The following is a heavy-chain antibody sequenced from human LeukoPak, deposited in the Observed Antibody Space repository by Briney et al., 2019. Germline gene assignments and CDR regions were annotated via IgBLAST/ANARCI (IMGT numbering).Heavy chain of an antibody. V-gene: IGHV3-7*01. D-gene: IGHD3-3*01. CDR2: IKQDGSEK. J-gene: IGHJ6*03. CDR1: GFTFSNYW. Sequence: AGGSLRLSCAASGFTFSNYWMTWLRQAPGKGLEWVADIKQDGSEKLYVKSVRGRFTISRDNSKMSLFLQMNSLRAEDTAVYYCARDNGVVHGVYYMDVWGKGTTVTVS. CDR3: ARDNGVVHGVYYMDV.